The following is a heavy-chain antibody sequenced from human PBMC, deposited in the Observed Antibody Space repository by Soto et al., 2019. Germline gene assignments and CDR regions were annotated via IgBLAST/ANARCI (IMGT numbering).Heavy chain of an antibody. CDR1: GFIFSNYA. J-gene: IGHJ6*03. D-gene: IGHD6-13*01. CDR3: AVVAAAGAYYYMDV. Sequence: EVQMLESGGGLVQAGGSLRLSCAASGFIFSNYAMTWVRQAPGKGLEWVSGISGDGGSTFYADSGKGLFTISRDNSKNKLVLQMNSLRAEDTAVHYCAVVAAAGAYYYMDVWGKGTTVTVSS. V-gene: IGHV3-23*01. CDR2: ISGDGGST.